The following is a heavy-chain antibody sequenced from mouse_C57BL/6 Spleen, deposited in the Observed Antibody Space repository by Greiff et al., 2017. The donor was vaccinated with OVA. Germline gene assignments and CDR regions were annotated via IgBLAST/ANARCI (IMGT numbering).Heavy chain of an antibody. CDR1: GYAFSSSW. V-gene: IGHV1-82*01. D-gene: IGHD1-1*01. Sequence: VQLQQSGPELVKPGASVKISCKASGYAFSSSWMNWVKQRPGKGLEWIGRIYPGDGDTNYNGKFKGKATLTADKSSSTAYMQLSSLTSEDSAVYFCARLLRSFFDYWGQGTTLTVSS. CDR2: IYPGDGDT. CDR3: ARLLRSFFDY. J-gene: IGHJ2*01.